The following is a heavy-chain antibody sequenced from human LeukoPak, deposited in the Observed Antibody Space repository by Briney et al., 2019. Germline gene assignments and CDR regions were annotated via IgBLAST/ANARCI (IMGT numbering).Heavy chain of an antibody. CDR1: GYTFTSYY. CDR3: AREAYCGGDCYFGLDY. D-gene: IGHD2-21*01. J-gene: IGHJ4*02. CDR2: INPSGGST. Sequence: ASVKVSCKASGYTFTSYYMHWVRQAPGQGLEWMGIINPSGGSTSYAQKFQGRVTMTRDTSTSTVYMELSSLRSEDTAVYYCAREAYCGGDCYFGLDYWGQGTLVTDSS. V-gene: IGHV1-46*03.